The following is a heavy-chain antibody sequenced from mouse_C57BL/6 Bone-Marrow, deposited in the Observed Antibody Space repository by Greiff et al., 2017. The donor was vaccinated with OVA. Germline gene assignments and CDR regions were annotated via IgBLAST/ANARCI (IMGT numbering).Heavy chain of an antibody. J-gene: IGHJ4*01. CDR3: GGPFYYGNLYYAMDY. D-gene: IGHD2-1*01. V-gene: IGHV1-49*01. CDR1: YFAFMASA. CDR2: FTMYSDAT. Sequence: LMESGAELVRPGSSVKLSCKDSYFAFMASAMHWVKQRPGHGLEWIGSFTMYSDATEYSENFKGKATLTANTSSSTAYMELSSLTSEDSAVYYCGGPFYYGNLYYAMDYWGQGTSVTVSS.